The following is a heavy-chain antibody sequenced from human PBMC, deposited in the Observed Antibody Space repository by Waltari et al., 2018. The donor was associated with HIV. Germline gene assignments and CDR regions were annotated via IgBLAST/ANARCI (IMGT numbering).Heavy chain of an antibody. J-gene: IGHJ6*02. V-gene: IGHV4-61*02. CDR1: GGSISSGSYY. D-gene: IGHD6-19*01. CDR2: IYTSGST. Sequence: QVQLQESGPGLVKPSQTLSLTCTVSGGSISSGSYYWSWIRQPAGKGLEWIGRIYTSGSTNYNPSLKSRVTISVDTSKNQFSLKLSSVTAADTAVYYCARGNWQWLRDYYYYYGMDVWGQGTTVTVSS. CDR3: ARGNWQWLRDYYYYYGMDV.